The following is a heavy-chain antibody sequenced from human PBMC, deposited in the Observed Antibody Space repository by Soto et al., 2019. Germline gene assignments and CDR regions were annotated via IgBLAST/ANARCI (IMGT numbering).Heavy chain of an antibody. Sequence: TETLSLTCAVYGGSFSGYYWSWIRQPPGKGLEWIGEINHSGSTNYNPSLKSRVTISVDTSKNQFSLKLSSVTAAETAVYYCASYQLLSLAAVRDYYYSGMDVWGQGTLVTV. D-gene: IGHD2-2*01. CDR1: GGSFSGYY. CDR3: ASYQLLSLAAVRDYYYSGMDV. J-gene: IGHJ6*02. CDR2: INHSGST. V-gene: IGHV4-34*01.